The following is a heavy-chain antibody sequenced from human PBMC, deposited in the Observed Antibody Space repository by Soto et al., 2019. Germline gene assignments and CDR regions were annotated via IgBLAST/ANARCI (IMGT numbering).Heavy chain of an antibody. CDR2: LTWNGEVL. CDR3: VKDSESSGYLTHLDY. CDR1: GFPFDDYA. Sequence: PGGSLRLSCVASGFPFDDYAIHWVQQTPGKGLEWVSGLTWNGEVLGYADSVKGRFTISRDNAKNSLYLEMNSLRPEDTALYYCVKDSESSGYLTHLDYWGQGTLVTVSS. D-gene: IGHD3-22*01. V-gene: IGHV3-9*01. J-gene: IGHJ4*02.